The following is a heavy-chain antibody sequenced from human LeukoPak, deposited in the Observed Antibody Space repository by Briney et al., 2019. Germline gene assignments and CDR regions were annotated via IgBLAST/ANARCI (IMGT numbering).Heavy chain of an antibody. CDR2: MNPNSGNT. V-gene: IGHV1-8*01. CDR1: GYTFTSYD. CDR3: ARGDKVRVLRGYFDP. D-gene: IGHD6-13*01. J-gene: IGHJ5*02. Sequence: ASVKVSCKASGYTFTSYDINWVRQATGQGLEWMGWMNPNSGNTGYAQKFQGRVTMTRNTSMSTAYMELSSLRSEDTAVYYCARGDKVRVLRGYFDPWGQGTLVTVSS.